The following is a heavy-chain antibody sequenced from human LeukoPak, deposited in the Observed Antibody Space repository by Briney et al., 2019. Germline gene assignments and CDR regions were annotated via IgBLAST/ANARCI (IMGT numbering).Heavy chain of an antibody. CDR2: IYYSGST. CDR1: GGSISSYY. V-gene: IGHV4-59*01. CDR3: ARDILYGSGSYNAFDI. D-gene: IGHD3-10*01. Sequence: PSETLSLTCTVSGGSISSYYWSWIRQPRGKGLEWIGYIYYSGSTNYNPSLKSRVTISVDTSKNQFSLKLSSVTAADTAVYYCARDILYGSGSYNAFDIWGQGTMVTVSS. J-gene: IGHJ3*02.